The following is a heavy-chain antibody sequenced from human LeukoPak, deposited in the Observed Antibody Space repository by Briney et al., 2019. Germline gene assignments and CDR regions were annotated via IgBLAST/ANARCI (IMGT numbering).Heavy chain of an antibody. Sequence: GRSLRLSCAASGFTFSSYAMHWVRQAPGKGLEWVAVISYDGSNKYYADSVKGRFTISRDNSKNTLYLQMNSLRAEDTAVYYCARFESGSYYFDYWGQGTLVTVSS. V-gene: IGHV3-30*04. CDR2: ISYDGSNK. CDR1: GFTFSSYA. J-gene: IGHJ4*02. CDR3: ARFESGSYYFDY. D-gene: IGHD1-26*01.